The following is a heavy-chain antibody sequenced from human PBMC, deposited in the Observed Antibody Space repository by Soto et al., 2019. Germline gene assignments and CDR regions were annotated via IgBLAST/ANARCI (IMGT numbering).Heavy chain of an antibody. V-gene: IGHV3-23*01. J-gene: IGHJ4*02. Sequence: EVQLLESGGGLVQPGGSLRLSCAASGITISNYPMSWVRQATGKGLDWVSGISGSGDRTYYADSAKGRFTISKDISRNSLSLQLDSPGVEDTAVYFCVKDDGVYPSTAPHWGQGTLVTVSS. CDR3: VKDDGVYPSTAPH. D-gene: IGHD4-17*01. CDR1: GITISNYP. CDR2: ISGSGDRT.